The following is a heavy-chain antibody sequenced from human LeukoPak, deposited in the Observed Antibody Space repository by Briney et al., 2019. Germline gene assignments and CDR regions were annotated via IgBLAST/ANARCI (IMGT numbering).Heavy chain of an antibody. Sequence: GGSLRLSCAASGFTFSRYWMHWVRQAPGKGLVWVSLINSDGSSTNYADSVKGRFTISRDHAKNTVYLQMNSLRAEDTAVYYCARTNSGGFDPWGQGTLVTVSS. CDR1: GFTFSRYW. CDR2: INSDGSST. D-gene: IGHD4-23*01. V-gene: IGHV3-74*01. J-gene: IGHJ5*02. CDR3: ARTNSGGFDP.